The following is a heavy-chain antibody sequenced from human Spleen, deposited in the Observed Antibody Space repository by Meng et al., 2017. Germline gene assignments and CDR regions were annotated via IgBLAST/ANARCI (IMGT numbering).Heavy chain of an antibody. Sequence: QVQLQQWGAGLLKPYETLAPTCVVSGGSFSDYYWSWIRQPPGKGLEWIGEINHSGSTNYNPSLESRATISVDTSQNNLSLKLSSVTAADSAVYYCARGPTTMAHDFDYWGQGTLVTVSS. CDR1: GGSFSDYY. CDR3: ARGPTTMAHDFDY. V-gene: IGHV4-34*01. J-gene: IGHJ4*02. D-gene: IGHD4-11*01. CDR2: INHSGST.